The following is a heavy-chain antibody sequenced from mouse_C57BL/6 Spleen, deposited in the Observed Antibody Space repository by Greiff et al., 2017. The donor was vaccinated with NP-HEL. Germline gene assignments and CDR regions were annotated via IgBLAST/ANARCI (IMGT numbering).Heavy chain of an antibody. D-gene: IGHD2-3*01. J-gene: IGHJ2*01. Sequence: VQLQQPGAELVRPGSSVELSCTASGYTFTSYCMDWVKQRPGQGLDSIGNIYPSDSETHYNPKFNDKATLTVYKFSSTAYMQLSSLTSEDSAVYYCARADYDGYYWGQGTTLTVSS. CDR1: GYTFTSYC. V-gene: IGHV1-61*01. CDR2: IYPSDSET. CDR3: ARADYDGYY.